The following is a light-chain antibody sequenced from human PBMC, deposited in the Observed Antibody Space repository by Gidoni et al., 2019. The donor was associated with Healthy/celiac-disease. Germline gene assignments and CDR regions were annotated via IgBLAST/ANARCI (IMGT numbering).Light chain of an antibody. CDR1: SSDVGSYNR. Sequence: QSALTQRPSVSGSPGQSGTISCTGTSSDVGSYNRVSWYQQPPGTAPKLMIYEVSNRPSGVPDRFSGSKSGNTASLTISGLQAEDEADYYCSSYTSSSTYVFGTGTKVTVL. CDR3: SSYTSSSTYV. CDR2: EVS. V-gene: IGLV2-18*02. J-gene: IGLJ1*01.